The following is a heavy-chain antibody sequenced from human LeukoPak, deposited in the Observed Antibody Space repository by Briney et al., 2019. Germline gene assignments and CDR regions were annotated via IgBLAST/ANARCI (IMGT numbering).Heavy chain of an antibody. J-gene: IGHJ4*02. CDR3: ARAKSSGTYVIDF. V-gene: IGHV3-21*01. Sequence: PGGSLRLSCAASGFTFSDHAMNWVRQAPGKGLECVSSISGSSSYIYYADSVKGRFTISRDNANNSLDLQINGLRVDDTAVYYCARAKSSGTYVIDFWGQGTRVTVSP. CDR2: ISGSSSYI. D-gene: IGHD1-26*01. CDR1: GFTFSDHA.